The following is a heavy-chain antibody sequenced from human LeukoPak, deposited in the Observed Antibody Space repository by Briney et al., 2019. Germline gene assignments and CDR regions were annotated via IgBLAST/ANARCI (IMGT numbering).Heavy chain of an antibody. D-gene: IGHD3-3*01. CDR3: ARGPWDFWSGYYPARRYFDL. Sequence: PSETLSLTCAVYGGSFSGYYWSWIRQPPGKGLEWIGEINHSGSTNYNPSLKSRVTISVDTSKNQSSLKLSSVTAADTAVYYCARGPWDFWSGYYPARRYFDLWGRGTLVTVSS. J-gene: IGHJ2*01. CDR1: GGSFSGYY. V-gene: IGHV4-34*01. CDR2: INHSGST.